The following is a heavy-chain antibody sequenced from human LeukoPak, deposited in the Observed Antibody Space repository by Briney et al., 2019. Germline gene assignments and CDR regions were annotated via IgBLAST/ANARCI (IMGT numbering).Heavy chain of an antibody. CDR2: ITYSGTT. V-gene: IGHV4-39*01. D-gene: IGHD1-26*01. CDR3: ARHVGVTRGRFDY. J-gene: IGHJ4*02. Sequence: SETLSPTCTVSGDSISSSTYSTTYYWGWIRQPPGKGLEWIGSITYSGTTHYNASLKSRVTISVDTSKNQFSLRLSSVTAADTAVYFCARHVGVTRGRFDYWGQGTLVTVSS. CDR1: GDSISSSTYSTTYY.